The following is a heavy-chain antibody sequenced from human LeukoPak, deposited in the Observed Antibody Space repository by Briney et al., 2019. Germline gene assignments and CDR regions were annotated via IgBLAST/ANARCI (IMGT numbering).Heavy chain of an antibody. CDR1: GGSISRGYY. CDR3: ASGYGSGWLDS. CDR2: IHSSGNT. J-gene: IGHJ5*01. V-gene: IGHV4-31*03. Sequence: PSETLSLTCTVSGGSISRGYYWVWIRQPPGKGLEWIGYIHSSGNTYYNPSLQNRLTISRDTNEDPLSLTLTSVTAADTAVYLCASGYGSGWLDSWGQGTQVTVSS. D-gene: IGHD5-18*01.